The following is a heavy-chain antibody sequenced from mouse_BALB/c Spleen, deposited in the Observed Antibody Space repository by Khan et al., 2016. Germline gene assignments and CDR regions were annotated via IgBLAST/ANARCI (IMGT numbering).Heavy chain of an antibody. CDR2: ISYSGYT. J-gene: IGHJ3*01. CDR1: GYSITSDYA. CDR3: AKGRRKAWFAY. Sequence: EVQLQESGPGLVKPSQSLSLTCTVTGYSITSDYAWNWIRQFPGNKLEWMGYISYSGYTTYNPSLKSRISITRDTSKNQFFLQLNSVTTEDTATYYWAKGRRKAWFAYWGQGTLVTVSA. V-gene: IGHV3-2*02.